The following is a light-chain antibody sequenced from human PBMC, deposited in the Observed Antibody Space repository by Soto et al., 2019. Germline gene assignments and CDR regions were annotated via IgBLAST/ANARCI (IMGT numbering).Light chain of an antibody. CDR3: SSYTSSSTPYV. CDR1: SSDVGGYNF. CDR2: DVT. V-gene: IGLV2-14*03. Sequence: QSVLTQPASVSGSPGQSITIPCTGTSSDVGGYNFVSWYQHHSGKAPKLLIYDVTNRPSGVSNRFSGSKSGNTASLTISGLHPEDEADYYCSSYTSSSTPYVFGTGTKVTVL. J-gene: IGLJ1*01.